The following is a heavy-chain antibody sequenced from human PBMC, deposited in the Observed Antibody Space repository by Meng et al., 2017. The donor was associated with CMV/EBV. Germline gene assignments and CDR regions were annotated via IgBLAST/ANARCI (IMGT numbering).Heavy chain of an antibody. J-gene: IGHJ4*02. CDR1: GCTFSSYA. D-gene: IGHD6-6*01. CDR3: ATGQYSSPSRGDGYFDY. CDR2: ISSNGGST. Sequence: GESLNISCAASGCTFSSYAMHWVRQAPGKGLEYVSAISSNGGSTYYADSVKGRFTISRDNSKNTLYLQMGSLRAEDMAVYYCATGQYSSPSRGDGYFDYWGQGTLVTVSS. V-gene: IGHV3-64*02.